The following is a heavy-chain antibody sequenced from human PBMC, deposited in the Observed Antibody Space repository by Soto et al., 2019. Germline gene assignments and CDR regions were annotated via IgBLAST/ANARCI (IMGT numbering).Heavy chain of an antibody. D-gene: IGHD3-10*01. CDR2: VDPRSGDR. J-gene: IGHJ4*02. V-gene: IGHV1-2*02. CDR1: GYTFTDLY. CDR3: ARDNYGPLDY. Sequence: QVQLVQSGAELKKPGASVRVSCKPSGYTFTDLYIHWVRQAPGQGLEWMGWVDPRSGDRRNTQKFQGRVTMSRDTSTSTVYMELNSLTSDDTAVYDCARDNYGPLDYWGRGTLVTVSS.